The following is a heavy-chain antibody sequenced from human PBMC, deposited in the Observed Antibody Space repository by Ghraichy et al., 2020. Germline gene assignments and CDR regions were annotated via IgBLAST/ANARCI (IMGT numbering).Heavy chain of an antibody. Sequence: SETLFLTCTVSGGSISSYYWSWIRQPPGKGLEWIGYIYYSGSTNYNPSLKSRVTISVDTSKNQFSLKLSSVTAADTAVYYCARLPYYYGSGSYWGQGTLVTVSS. CDR2: IYYSGST. D-gene: IGHD3-10*01. V-gene: IGHV4-59*01. CDR1: GGSISSYY. J-gene: IGHJ4*02. CDR3: ARLPYYYGSGSY.